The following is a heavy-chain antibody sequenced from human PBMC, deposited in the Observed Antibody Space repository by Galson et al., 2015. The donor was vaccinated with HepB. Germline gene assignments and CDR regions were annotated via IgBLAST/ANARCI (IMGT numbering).Heavy chain of an antibody. CDR1: GYTFTSYY. V-gene: IGHV1-2*04. J-gene: IGHJ4*02. Sequence: SVKVSCKASGYTFTSYYMHWVRQAPGQGLEWMGWINPNSGGTNYAQKFQGWVTMTRDTSISTAYMELSRLRSDDTAVYYCARSRGYYGSGSYYNVFYYFDYWGQGTLVTVSS. CDR2: INPNSGGT. D-gene: IGHD3-10*01. CDR3: ARSRGYYGSGSYYNVFYYFDY.